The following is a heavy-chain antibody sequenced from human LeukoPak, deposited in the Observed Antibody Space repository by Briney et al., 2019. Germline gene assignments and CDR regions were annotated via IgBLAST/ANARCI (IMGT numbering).Heavy chain of an antibody. Sequence: PGGSLRLSCAASGFTFSNAWMSWVRQAPGKGLEWVGRIKSKTDGGTTDYAAPVKGRFTISRDDSKNTLYLQMNSLKTEDTAVYYCTTAVYDFRSGYYTISPNWFDPWGQGTLVTVSS. CDR2: IKSKTDGGTT. J-gene: IGHJ5*02. V-gene: IGHV3-15*01. CDR1: GFTFSNAW. D-gene: IGHD3-3*01. CDR3: TTAVYDFRSGYYTISPNWFDP.